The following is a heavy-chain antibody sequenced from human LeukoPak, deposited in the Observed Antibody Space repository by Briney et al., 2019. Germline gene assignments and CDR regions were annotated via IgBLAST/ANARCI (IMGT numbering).Heavy chain of an antibody. Sequence: PGRSLRLSCAASGFTFSSYGMHWVRQAPGKGLEWVAVIWYDGSNKYYADSVKGRFTISRDNSKNTLYLQMNSLRAEDTAVYYCARDGFGDHMVLLNWGQGTLVTVSS. V-gene: IGHV3-33*01. CDR2: IWYDGSNK. CDR1: GFTFSSYG. J-gene: IGHJ4*02. CDR3: ARDGFGDHMVLLN. D-gene: IGHD3-10*01.